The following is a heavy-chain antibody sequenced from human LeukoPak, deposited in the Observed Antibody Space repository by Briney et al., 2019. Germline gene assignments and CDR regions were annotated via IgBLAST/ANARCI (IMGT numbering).Heavy chain of an antibody. V-gene: IGHV4-39*01. CDR1: GGSISSSSYY. CDR3: ASQGWYSNYYFDN. CDR2: IYYSGST. D-gene: IGHD4-11*01. Sequence: SATLSLTCTVSGGSISSSSYYWGWLRQPPGKGLEWIGSIYYSGSTYYNSSLKSRVTISVDTSRNQFSLKLNSVTAADTAVYYCASQGWYSNYYFDNWGQGTLVTVSS. J-gene: IGHJ4*02.